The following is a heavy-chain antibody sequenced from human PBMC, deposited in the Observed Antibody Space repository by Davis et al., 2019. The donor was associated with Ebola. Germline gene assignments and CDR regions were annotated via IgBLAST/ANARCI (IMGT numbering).Heavy chain of an antibody. D-gene: IGHD3-22*01. CDR1: GGSVSSGSYY. Sequence: SETLSLTCTVSGGSVSSGSYYWSWIRQPPGKGLEWIGYIYYSGSTNYNPSLKSRVTISVDTSKNQFSLKLSSVTAADTAVYYCARQLVGYYYDSSGYSLRAGATDYWGQGTLVTVSS. J-gene: IGHJ4*02. V-gene: IGHV4-61*01. CDR2: IYYSGST. CDR3: ARQLVGYYYDSSGYSLRAGATDY.